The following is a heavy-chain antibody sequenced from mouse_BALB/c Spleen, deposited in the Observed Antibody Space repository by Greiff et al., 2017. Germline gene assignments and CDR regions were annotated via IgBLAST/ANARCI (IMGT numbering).Heavy chain of an antibody. CDR2: ISNLAYSI. J-gene: IGHJ3*01. Sequence: EVHLVESGGGLVQPGGSRKLSCAASGFTFSDYGMAWVRQAPGKGPEWVAFISNLAYSIYYADTVTGRFTISRENAKNTLYLEMSSLRSEDTAMYYCARDGYDDSSFAYWGQGTLVTVSA. CDR1: GFTFSDYG. CDR3: ARDGYDDSSFAY. D-gene: IGHD2-14*01. V-gene: IGHV5-15*02.